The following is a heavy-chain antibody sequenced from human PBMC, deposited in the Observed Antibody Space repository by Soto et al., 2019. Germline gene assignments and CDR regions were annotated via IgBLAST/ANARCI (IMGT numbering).Heavy chain of an antibody. V-gene: IGHV3-11*06. J-gene: IGHJ5*02. CDR2: ISPGSRYP. Sequence: GGSLRLSCAGSGFTFGDSYMIWIRQAPGKGLEWLSYISPGSRYPAYADSVKGRFTISRDNAKRSLYLQVMSLTAEDTAIYYCVRGGGGGLFDPWGQGTMVTVSS. D-gene: IGHD2-15*01. CDR3: VRGGGGGLFDP. CDR1: GFTFGDSY.